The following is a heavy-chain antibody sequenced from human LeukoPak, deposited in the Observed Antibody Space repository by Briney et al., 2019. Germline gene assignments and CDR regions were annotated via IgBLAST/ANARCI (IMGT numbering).Heavy chain of an antibody. V-gene: IGHV1-58*02. CDR1: GFTFTGSA. Sequence: SVKVSCKTSGFTFTGSAIQWVRQARGQRLEWIGWIVVGSGTTNYAQKIQERVTITRDTSTSTAYMELSSLRSEDTAVYYCARFASLYSRSWYYAFDIWGQGTMVTVSS. CDR3: ARFASLYSRSWYYAFDI. CDR2: IVVGSGTT. J-gene: IGHJ3*02. D-gene: IGHD6-13*01.